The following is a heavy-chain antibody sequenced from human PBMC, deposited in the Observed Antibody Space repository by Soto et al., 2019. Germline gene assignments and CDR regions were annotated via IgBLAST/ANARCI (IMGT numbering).Heavy chain of an antibody. Sequence: QVQLVQSGAEEKKPGASVKVSCKASGYTFTSYAMHWVRQAPGQRLEWMGWINAGNGNTKYSQKFQGRVTITRDTSAGTADMELSSLRSEDMAVYYCARSIVVVTALDYWGQGTLVTVSS. CDR1: GYTFTSYA. CDR2: INAGNGNT. CDR3: ARSIVVVTALDY. V-gene: IGHV1-3*05. J-gene: IGHJ4*02. D-gene: IGHD2-21*02.